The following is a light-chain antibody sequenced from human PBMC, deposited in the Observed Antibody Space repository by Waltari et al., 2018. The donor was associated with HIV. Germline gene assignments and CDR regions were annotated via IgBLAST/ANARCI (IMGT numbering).Light chain of an antibody. Sequence: EIALTPSPGTLSLSPGERATLSCRASQSATSTYLAWYQHTGGQAPRLLIYGASHRATGIPDRFSGSGSGKDFTPALSRLEPDDVALYYCHQYGTSPYTFGQGTKLEIK. CDR2: GAS. J-gene: IGKJ2*01. V-gene: IGKV3-20*01. CDR3: HQYGTSPYT. CDR1: QSATSTY.